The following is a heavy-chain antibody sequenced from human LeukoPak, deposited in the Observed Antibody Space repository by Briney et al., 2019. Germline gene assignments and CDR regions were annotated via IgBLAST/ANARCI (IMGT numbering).Heavy chain of an antibody. CDR1: GYTFTSYG. D-gene: IGHD2-8*01. Sequence: GASVKVSCKASGYTFTSYGISWVRQAPGQGLEWMGWINAYNRNTKYAQNLQGRVTLTTDTSTSTAYMELRSLRSDDTAVYFCAREGTYGYLFDYWGQGTLVTVSS. CDR3: AREGTYGYLFDY. V-gene: IGHV1-18*01. CDR2: INAYNRNT. J-gene: IGHJ4*02.